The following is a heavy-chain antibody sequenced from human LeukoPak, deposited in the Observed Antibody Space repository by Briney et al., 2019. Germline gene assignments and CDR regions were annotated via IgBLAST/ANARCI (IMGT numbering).Heavy chain of an antibody. CDR3: ARATPAGDYFDY. CDR1: GYTFSDYF. CDR2: INPNSGGT. J-gene: IGHJ4*02. D-gene: IGHD3-10*01. V-gene: IGHV1-2*02. Sequence: ASVKVSCKASGYTFSDYFIHWVRQAPGQGLEWMGWINPNSGGTNYAQKFQGRVTMTRDTSISTAYMELSRLRSDDTAVYYCARATPAGDYFDYWGQGTLVTVSS.